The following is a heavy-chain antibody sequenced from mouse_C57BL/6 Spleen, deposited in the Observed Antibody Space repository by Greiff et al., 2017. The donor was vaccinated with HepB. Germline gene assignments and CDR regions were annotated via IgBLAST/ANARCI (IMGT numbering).Heavy chain of an antibody. CDR3: ARRGITRDWYFDV. V-gene: IGHV4-1*01. Sequence: CTASGVDFSRYWMSWVRRAPGKGLEWIGEINPDSSTINYAPSLKDKFIISRDNAKNTLYLQMSKVRSEDTALYYCARRGITRDWYFDVWGTGTTVTVSS. CDR2: INPDSSTI. CDR1: GVDFSRYW. J-gene: IGHJ1*03. D-gene: IGHD2-4*01.